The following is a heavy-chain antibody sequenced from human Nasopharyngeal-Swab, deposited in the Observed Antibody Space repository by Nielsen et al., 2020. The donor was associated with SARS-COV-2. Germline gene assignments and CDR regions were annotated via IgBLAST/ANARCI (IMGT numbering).Heavy chain of an antibody. V-gene: IGHV3-15*01. Sequence: GESLKISCAASGFTFSNAWMSWVRQAPGKGLEWVDRIKSKTDGGTTDYAAPVKGRFTISRDDSKNTLYLQMNSLKTEDTAVYYCTLSIAARPDYWGQGTLVTVSS. CDR1: GFTFSNAW. D-gene: IGHD6-6*01. CDR2: IKSKTDGGTT. J-gene: IGHJ4*02. CDR3: TLSIAARPDY.